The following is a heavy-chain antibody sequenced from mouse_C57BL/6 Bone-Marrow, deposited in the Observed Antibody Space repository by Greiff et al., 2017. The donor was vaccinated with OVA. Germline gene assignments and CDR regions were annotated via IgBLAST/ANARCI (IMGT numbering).Heavy chain of an antibody. J-gene: IGHJ3*01. CDR3: AYLLPVAY. V-gene: IGHV3-6*01. D-gene: IGHD2-1*01. CDR1: GYSITSGYY. CDR2: ISYDGSN. Sequence: ESGPGLVKPSQSLSLTCSVTGYSITSGYYWNWIRQFPGNKLEWMGYISYDGSNNYNPSLKNRISITRDTSKNQFFLKLNSVTTEDTATYYCAYLLPVAYWGQGTLVTVSA.